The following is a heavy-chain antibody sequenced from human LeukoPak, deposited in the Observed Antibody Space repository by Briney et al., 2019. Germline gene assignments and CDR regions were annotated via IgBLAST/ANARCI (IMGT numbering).Heavy chain of an antibody. V-gene: IGHV3-73*01. Sequence: PGGSLRLSCAASGFTFSGSAMHWVRQASGKGLEWVGRIRSKANSYATAYAASVKGRFTISRDDSKNTAYLQMNSLKTEDTAVYYCTRHKGPMVTMIVERGGDDAFDIWGQGTMVTVSS. CDR1: GFTFSGSA. J-gene: IGHJ3*02. CDR3: TRHKGPMVTMIVERGGDDAFDI. D-gene: IGHD3-22*01. CDR2: IRSKANSYAT.